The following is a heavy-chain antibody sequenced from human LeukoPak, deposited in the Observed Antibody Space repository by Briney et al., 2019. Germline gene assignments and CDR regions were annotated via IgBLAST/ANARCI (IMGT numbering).Heavy chain of an antibody. J-gene: IGHJ5*02. CDR2: INPSGGST. CDR3: ARDNSVEDTAWWFDP. Sequence: ASVKVSCKASGYTFTSYYMHWVRQAPGQGLEWMGIINPSGGSTSYAQKFQGRVTMTRDMSTSTDYMELSSLRSEDTAVYYCARDNSVEDTAWWFDPWGQGTLATVSS. D-gene: IGHD4-23*01. CDR1: GYTFTSYY. V-gene: IGHV1-46*01.